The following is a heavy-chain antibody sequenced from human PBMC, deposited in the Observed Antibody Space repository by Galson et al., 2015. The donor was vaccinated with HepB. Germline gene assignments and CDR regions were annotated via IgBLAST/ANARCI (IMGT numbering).Heavy chain of an antibody. V-gene: IGHV3-30-3*01. D-gene: IGHD6-13*01. J-gene: IGHJ4*02. CDR3: ARAEYSSSWEIDY. CDR2: ISYDGSNK. Sequence: SLRLSCAASGFTFSSYAMHWVRQAPGKGLEWVAVISYDGSNKYYADSVKGRFTISRDNSKNTLYLQMNSLRAEDTAVYYCARAEYSSSWEIDYWGQGTLVTVSS. CDR1: GFTFSSYA.